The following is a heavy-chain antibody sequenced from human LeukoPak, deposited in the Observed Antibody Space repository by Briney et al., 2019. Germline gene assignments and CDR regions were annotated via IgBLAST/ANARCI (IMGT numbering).Heavy chain of an antibody. D-gene: IGHD3-10*01. V-gene: IGHV1-46*01. CDR1: GYTFTSYS. CDR2: INPSGASA. CDR3: ARGHGSGSTNWFDP. J-gene: IGHJ5*02. Sequence: ASVKVSCKASGYTFTSYSIHWVRQAPGQGLEWMGIINPSGASAMYAQKFQGRVTMTRDMSTATVYLDLSSLRFDATAVYYCARGHGSGSTNWFDPWGQGTLVTVSS.